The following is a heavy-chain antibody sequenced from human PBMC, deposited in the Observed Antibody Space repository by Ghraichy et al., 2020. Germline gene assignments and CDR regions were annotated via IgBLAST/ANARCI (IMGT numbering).Heavy chain of an antibody. V-gene: IGHV3-7*03. D-gene: IGHD5-12*01. J-gene: IGHJ1*01. CDR2: IKQDGSEE. CDR1: GFTFSNYW. Sequence: GGSLRLSCVVSGFTFSNYWMSWVRQAPGKGLEWLANIKQDGSEEHYVDSMRGRFTVSRDNAKSSLYLQMNSLRAEDTAVYYCARASGYGSPAEYFQHWGQGTLVIVSS. CDR3: ARASGYGSPAEYFQH.